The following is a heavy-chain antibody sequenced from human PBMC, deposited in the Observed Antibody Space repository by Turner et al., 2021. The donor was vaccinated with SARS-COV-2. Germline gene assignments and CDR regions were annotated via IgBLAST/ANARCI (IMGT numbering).Heavy chain of an antibody. V-gene: IGHV1-69*01. CDR2: IIPIFGTA. CDR1: GGTFSIYA. CDR3: ARNPYCGGDCYGAFDI. J-gene: IGHJ3*02. D-gene: IGHD2-21*02. Sequence: QVQLVQSGAEVKKPGSSVKVSCKVSGGTFSIYAISWVRQAPGQGLECMGVIIPIFGTANYAQKFQGRVTITADESTSTAYMELSSLRSEDTAVYYCARNPYCGGDCYGAFDIWGQGTMVTVSS.